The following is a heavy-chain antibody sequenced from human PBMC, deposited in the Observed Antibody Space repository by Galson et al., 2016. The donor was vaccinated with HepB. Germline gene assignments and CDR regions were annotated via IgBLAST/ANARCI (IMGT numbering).Heavy chain of an antibody. Sequence: SETLSLTCSVSGYSIGSCFYWGWIRLSPGKGLQWIGSIFHSGNTYYNPSLRSRVTISLDMSENQVSLNMTSVTAADTAVYYCVRDTASGTSWFGPWGQGTLVTVSS. CDR1: GYSIGSCFY. J-gene: IGHJ5*02. V-gene: IGHV4-38-2*02. D-gene: IGHD6-13*01. CDR2: IFHSGNT. CDR3: VRDTASGTSWFGP.